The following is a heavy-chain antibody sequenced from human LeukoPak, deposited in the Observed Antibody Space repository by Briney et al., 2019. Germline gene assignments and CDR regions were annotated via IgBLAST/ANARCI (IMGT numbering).Heavy chain of an antibody. CDR3: AKVTEIFNTAMVNWGGGWFFDY. CDR1: GFTFSSYG. CDR2: ISYDGSNK. J-gene: IGHJ4*02. Sequence: GGSLRLSCAASGFTFSSYGMHWVRQAPGKGLEWVAVISYDGSNKYYADSVKGRFTISRDNSKNTLYLQMNSLRAEDTAVYYCAKVTEIFNTAMVNWGGGWFFDYWGQGTLVTVSS. V-gene: IGHV3-30*18. D-gene: IGHD5-18*01.